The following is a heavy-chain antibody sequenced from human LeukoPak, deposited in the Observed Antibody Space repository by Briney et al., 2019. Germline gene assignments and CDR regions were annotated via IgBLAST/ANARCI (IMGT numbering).Heavy chain of an antibody. CDR2: IYYSGST. D-gene: IGHD3-10*01. CDR3: ARVSDYYGSGSPNGDYYYYGMDV. CDR1: GGSISSYY. J-gene: IGHJ6*02. Sequence: PSETLSLTCTDSGGSISSYYWSWIRQPPGKGLEWIGYIYYSGSTNYNPSLKSRVTISVDTSKNQFSLKLSSVTAADTAVYYCARVSDYYGSGSPNGDYYYYGMDVWGQGTTVTVSS. V-gene: IGHV4-59*01.